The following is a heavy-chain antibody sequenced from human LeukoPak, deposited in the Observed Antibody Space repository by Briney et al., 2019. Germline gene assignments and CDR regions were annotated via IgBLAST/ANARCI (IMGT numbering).Heavy chain of an antibody. D-gene: IGHD3-10*01. V-gene: IGHV3-7*01. J-gene: IGHJ4*02. CDR1: GFTFSSYW. Sequence: GSLRLSCAASGFTFSSYWMSWVRQAPGKGLEWVANIKQDGSEKYYVDSVKGRFTISRDNAKNSLYLQMNSLRAEDTAVYYCARARITMVRGVIGYYFDYWGQGTLVTVSS. CDR2: IKQDGSEK. CDR3: ARARITMVRGVIGYYFDY.